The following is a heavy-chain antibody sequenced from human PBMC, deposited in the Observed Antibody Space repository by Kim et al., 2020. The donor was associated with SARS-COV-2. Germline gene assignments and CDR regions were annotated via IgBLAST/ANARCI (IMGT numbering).Heavy chain of an antibody. Sequence: SETLSLTCTVSGGSISSGGYYWSWIRQHPGKGLEWIWYIYYSGSTYYNPSLKSRVTISVDTSKNQFSLKLSSVTAADTAVYYCARVRSFFGVVRNFDYWGQGTLVTVTS. J-gene: IGHJ4*02. CDR2: IYYSGST. V-gene: IGHV4-31*03. D-gene: IGHD3-3*01. CDR3: ARVRSFFGVVRNFDY. CDR1: GGSISSGGYY.